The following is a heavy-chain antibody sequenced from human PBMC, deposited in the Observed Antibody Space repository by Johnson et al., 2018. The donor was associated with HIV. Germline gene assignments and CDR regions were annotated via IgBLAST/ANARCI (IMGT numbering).Heavy chain of an antibody. CDR3: AKDNVVGALTIWGNRAFDS. CDR1: GLTFSDYY. J-gene: IGHJ3*01. CDR2: ISSSGSTM. D-gene: IGHD1-26*01. Sequence: QVQLVESGGGLVKPGGSLRLSCAAPGLTFSDYYMTWIRQAPGKGLEWVSYISSSGSTMYYADSVKGRFTISRDNAKNSLYLQMNSLRAEDTALYYCAKDNVVGALTIWGNRAFDSWGQGTMVTVSS. V-gene: IGHV3-11*01.